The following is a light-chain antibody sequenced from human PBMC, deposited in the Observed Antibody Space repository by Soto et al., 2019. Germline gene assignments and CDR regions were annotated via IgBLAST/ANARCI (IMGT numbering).Light chain of an antibody. V-gene: IGLV2-14*01. CDR3: SSYTSSSTLYV. CDR1: SSDVGSYTY. Sequence: QSALTQPASVSGSPRQLITISCTGASSDVGSYTYVSWYQQHPGKAPKLMIYEVNNRPSGVSNRFSGSKSGNTASLTISGLQAEDEADYYCSSYTSSSTLYVFGTGTKLTVL. CDR2: EVN. J-gene: IGLJ1*01.